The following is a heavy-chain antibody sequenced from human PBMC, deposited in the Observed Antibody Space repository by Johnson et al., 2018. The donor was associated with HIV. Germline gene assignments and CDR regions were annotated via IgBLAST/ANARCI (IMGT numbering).Heavy chain of an antibody. CDR3: ARGRDSGVAFDI. Sequence: VQLVESGGGLIQPGGSLRLSCAASGFTVSSIYMNWVRQAPGKGLAWVSVIYSGGNTYYADSVKGRFTISRDNSKNTLYRQMNSLRAEDTAVYYCARGRDSGVAFDIWGQGTMVTVSS. CDR2: IYSGGNT. V-gene: IGHV3-53*01. CDR1: GFTVSSIY. J-gene: IGHJ3*02. D-gene: IGHD3-10*01.